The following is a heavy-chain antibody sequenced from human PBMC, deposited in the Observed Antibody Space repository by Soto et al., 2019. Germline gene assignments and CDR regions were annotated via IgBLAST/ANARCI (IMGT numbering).Heavy chain of an antibody. CDR2: FSGGSGTT. Sequence: EVRLLESGGGLVQPGGSLRLSCVVSGFTFPNHGVTWVRQVPGKGLEWVCGFSGGSGTTHYEDRVRGRFTISRDDPRQTGYLQRNSLGADYTAVYYCVTWNGFGDFWGQGTLVTVSS. J-gene: IGHJ4*02. CDR3: VTWNGFGDF. CDR1: GFTFPNHG. V-gene: IGHV3-23*01. D-gene: IGHD1-1*01.